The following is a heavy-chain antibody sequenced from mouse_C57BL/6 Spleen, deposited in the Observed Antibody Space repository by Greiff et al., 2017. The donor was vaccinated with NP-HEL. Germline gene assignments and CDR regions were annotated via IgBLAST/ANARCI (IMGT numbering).Heavy chain of an antibody. D-gene: IGHD2-3*01. CDR2: ISSGSSTI. Sequence: EVKLVEPGGGLVKPGGSLKLSCAASGFTFSDYGLHWVRQAPETGLEWVAYISSGSSTIYYADTVKGRFTITRDNAKNTLFLQMTSLRSEDTAMYYYARGGYYVTMDYWGQGTSVTVSS. CDR3: ARGGYYVTMDY. V-gene: IGHV5-17*01. J-gene: IGHJ4*01. CDR1: GFTFSDYG.